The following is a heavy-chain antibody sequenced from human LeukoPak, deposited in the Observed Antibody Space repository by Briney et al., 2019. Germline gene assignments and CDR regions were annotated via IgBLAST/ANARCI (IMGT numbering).Heavy chain of an antibody. CDR2: INPNSGGT. CDR3: ARVGDSGYDFWFDC. V-gene: IGHV1-2*02. CDR1: GYTFSGYY. D-gene: IGHD5-12*01. Sequence: ASVKLSCTASGYTFSGYYMHWVRQAPGQGLEWMGWINPNSGGTNYAQKFQGRVTMTRDTSISTAYMELSRLTSEDTTVYYCARVGDSGYDFWFDCWGQGTLVTVSS. J-gene: IGHJ4*02.